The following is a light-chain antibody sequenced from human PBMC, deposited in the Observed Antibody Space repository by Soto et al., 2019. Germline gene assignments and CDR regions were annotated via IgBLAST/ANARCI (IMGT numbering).Light chain of an antibody. CDR3: AAWYDSLSGWV. J-gene: IGLJ3*02. Sequence: QSVLTQPPSASGTPGQRVTISCSGSSSNIGSNYVYWYQQLQGTAAKLLIYKNNQRPSGVPDRFSGAKSGTSASLAISSLRSEDEADYYCAAWYDSLSGWVFGGGTKLTVL. CDR1: SSNIGSNY. V-gene: IGLV1-47*01. CDR2: KNN.